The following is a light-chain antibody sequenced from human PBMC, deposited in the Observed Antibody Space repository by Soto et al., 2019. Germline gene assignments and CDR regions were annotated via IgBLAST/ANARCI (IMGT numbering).Light chain of an antibody. Sequence: EIVMTQSPDTLSVSPGERGTLSCRASQTVSTSLAWYQQKPGQPPRLLIQGASTRATGVPARFSGSGSGTEFTLTISSLRSEDFAVYYCQQYNNWPLTFGGGTKVDIK. CDR3: QQYNNWPLT. CDR1: QTVSTS. V-gene: IGKV3-15*01. CDR2: GAS. J-gene: IGKJ4*01.